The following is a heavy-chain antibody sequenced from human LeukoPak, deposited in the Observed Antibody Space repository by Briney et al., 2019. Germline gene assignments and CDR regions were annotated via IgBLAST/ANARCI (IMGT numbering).Heavy chain of an antibody. CDR3: AKGRGRYYDSSGYYWGYYFDS. V-gene: IGHV3-48*01. CDR2: ISSSGSTI. Sequence: GGSLRLSCAASGFTFSTYNMNWVRQAPGKGLEWVSYISSSGSTIFYADSVKGRFTISRDNSKNTLYLQMSSLRAEDTAVYYCAKGRGRYYDSSGYYWGYYFDSWGQGILVTVST. D-gene: IGHD3-22*01. J-gene: IGHJ4*02. CDR1: GFTFSTYN.